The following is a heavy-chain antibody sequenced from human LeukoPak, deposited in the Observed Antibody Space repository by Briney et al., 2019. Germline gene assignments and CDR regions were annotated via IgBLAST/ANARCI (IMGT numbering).Heavy chain of an antibody. Sequence: ASVKVSCKASGYTFTGYYMHWVRQAPGQGLEWMGWINPNSGGTNYAQKFQGRVTMTRDTSISTAYMELSRLRYDDTAVYYCARASYSSSWSPLAHWGQGTLVSVSS. J-gene: IGHJ5*02. CDR2: INPNSGGT. CDR1: GYTFTGYY. CDR3: ARASYSSSWSPLAH. D-gene: IGHD2-2*01. V-gene: IGHV1-2*02.